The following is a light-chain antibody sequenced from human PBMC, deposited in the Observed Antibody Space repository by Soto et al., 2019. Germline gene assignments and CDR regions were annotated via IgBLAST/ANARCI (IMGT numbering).Light chain of an antibody. CDR3: QQYGTSPIT. CDR1: QTVSSY. V-gene: IGKV3-20*01. Sequence: ENVLTQSPGTLSLSPGERATLSCRASQTVSSYLTWYHQRPGQAPRLLISGASRRSTGIPDRFSGSGSGTDFTLTISRLEPEDFARYYCQQYGTSPITFGQGTRLEIK. J-gene: IGKJ5*01. CDR2: GAS.